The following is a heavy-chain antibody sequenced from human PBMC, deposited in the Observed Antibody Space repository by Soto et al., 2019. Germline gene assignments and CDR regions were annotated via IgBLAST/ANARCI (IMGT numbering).Heavy chain of an antibody. CDR3: ARGIATGQLDP. D-gene: IGHD2-15*01. CDR1: GYTFTRYT. Sequence: ASVKVSCKASGYTFTRYTMDWVRQAPGQRLEWMGWINPDNGNTKSSQKFQDRVIITRDTSASTAYMDLSSLRSEDTAVYYCARGIATGQLDPWGQGTLVTVSS. J-gene: IGHJ5*02. CDR2: INPDNGNT. V-gene: IGHV1-3*01.